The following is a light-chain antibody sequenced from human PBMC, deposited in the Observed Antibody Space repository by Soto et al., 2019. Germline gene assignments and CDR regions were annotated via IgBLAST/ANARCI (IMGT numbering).Light chain of an antibody. CDR1: QSVRSK. CDR3: QQYNNWPRAT. V-gene: IGKV3-15*01. Sequence: EVVMTQSPDTLSVSPGETVTLSCRASQSVRSKLAWYQQKPGQAPRLFIYGASTRATGIPARFSGSGSGTEFTLTISSLQSEDFAIYYCQQYNNWPRATFGGGTKVEIK. CDR2: GAS. J-gene: IGKJ4*01.